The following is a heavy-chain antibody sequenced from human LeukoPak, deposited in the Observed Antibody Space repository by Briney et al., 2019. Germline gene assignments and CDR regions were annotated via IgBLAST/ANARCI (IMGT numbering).Heavy chain of an antibody. V-gene: IGHV4-4*07. CDR2: IYASGNT. CDR3: AREDPLVAARGLDY. Sequence: SETLSLTCTVSGGSISSYFWSWIWQPAGKGLEWIGRIYASGNTNYNPSLKSRLTMSIDTSKNQFSLRLSSVTAADTAVYYCAREDPLVAARGLDYWGQGTLVTVSS. J-gene: IGHJ4*02. CDR1: GGSISSYF. D-gene: IGHD2-15*01.